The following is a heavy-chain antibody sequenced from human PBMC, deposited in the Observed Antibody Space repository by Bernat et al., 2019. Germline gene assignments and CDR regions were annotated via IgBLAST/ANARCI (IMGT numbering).Heavy chain of an antibody. CDR1: GFTFSSYG. CDR2: IWYDGSNK. CDR3: ARSTPEIWAVVVGYYYFDY. Sequence: QVQLVESGGGVVQPGRSLRLSCAASGFTFSSYGMHWVRQAPGKGLEWVAVIWYDGSNKYYADSVKGRFTISRDNSKNTLYLQMNSLRAEDTAVYYCARSTPEIWAVVVGYYYFDYWGQGTLVTVSS. V-gene: IGHV3-33*01. D-gene: IGHD2-15*01. J-gene: IGHJ4*02.